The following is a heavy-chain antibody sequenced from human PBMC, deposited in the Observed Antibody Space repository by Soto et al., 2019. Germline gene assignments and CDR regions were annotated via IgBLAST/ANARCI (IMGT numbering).Heavy chain of an antibody. CDR1: GFTFSSYG. D-gene: IGHD3-22*01. V-gene: IGHV3-30*18. Sequence: QVQLVESGGGEVQPGRTLRLSCAASGFTFSSYGMHWVRLAPGKGLEWVAVISYDGSNKYYADSVKGRFTISRDNSKNTLYLQMDSLRAEDTAVYYCAKAPRGPYYYDSSGYYEPFDYWGQGTLVTVSS. CDR2: ISYDGSNK. CDR3: AKAPRGPYYYDSSGYYEPFDY. J-gene: IGHJ4*02.